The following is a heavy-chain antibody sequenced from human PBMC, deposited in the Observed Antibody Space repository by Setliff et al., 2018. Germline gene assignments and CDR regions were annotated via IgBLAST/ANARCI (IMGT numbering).Heavy chain of an antibody. CDR2: IYHSGST. CDR1: GYSISSGYY. CDR3: ARVGDSSGWYFSRYFDY. J-gene: IGHJ4*02. V-gene: IGHV4-38-2*02. D-gene: IGHD6-19*01. Sequence: KPSETLSLTCTVSGYSISSGYYWGWIRQPPGKGLEWIGSIYHSGSTYYNPSLKSRVTISVDTSKNQFSLKLSSVTAADTAVYYCARVGDSSGWYFSRYFDYWGQGTLVTVSS.